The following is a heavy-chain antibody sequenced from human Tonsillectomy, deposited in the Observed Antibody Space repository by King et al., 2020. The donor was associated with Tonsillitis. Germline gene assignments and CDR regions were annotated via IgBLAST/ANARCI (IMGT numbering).Heavy chain of an antibody. Sequence: VQLVESGGGVVQPGGSLRLSCAASGFTFSSYAMSWVRQAPGKGLEWVSTISGSGGSTYYADSVKGRFTISRDNSKNTLYLQMNSLRAEDTAVYYCAKSWADWELHPYDGMDGWGQGTTVTVSS. CDR1: GFTFSSYA. D-gene: IGHD1-26*01. CDR2: ISGSGGST. CDR3: AKSWADWELHPYDGMDG. J-gene: IGHJ6*02. V-gene: IGHV3-23*04.